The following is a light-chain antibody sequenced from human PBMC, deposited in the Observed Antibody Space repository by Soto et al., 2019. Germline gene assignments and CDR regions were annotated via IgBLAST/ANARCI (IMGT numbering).Light chain of an antibody. J-gene: IGKJ2*01. CDR3: QQSNSYPNT. CDR2: DVS. Sequence: DIQMTQSPSTLSASVGDRVTITCRASQSVSSWLAWYQQKPGKAPKLLIYDVSSLESGVPSRFSGSGSGTEFTLTISSLQPDDFATYYCQQSNSYPNTFGQGTKLEIK. V-gene: IGKV1-5*01. CDR1: QSVSSW.